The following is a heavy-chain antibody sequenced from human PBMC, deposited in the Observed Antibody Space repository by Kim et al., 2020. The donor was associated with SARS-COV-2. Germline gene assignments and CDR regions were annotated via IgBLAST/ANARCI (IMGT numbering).Heavy chain of an antibody. J-gene: IGHJ5*02. CDR1: GGSFSGYY. V-gene: IGHV4-34*01. Sequence: SETLSLTCAVYGGSFSGYYWSWIRQPPGKGLEWIGEINHSGSTNYNPSLKSRVTISVDTSKNQFSLKLSSVTAADTAVYYCARGLYGSGSPRWFDPWGQGTLVTVSS. D-gene: IGHD3-10*01. CDR3: ARGLYGSGSPRWFDP. CDR2: INHSGST.